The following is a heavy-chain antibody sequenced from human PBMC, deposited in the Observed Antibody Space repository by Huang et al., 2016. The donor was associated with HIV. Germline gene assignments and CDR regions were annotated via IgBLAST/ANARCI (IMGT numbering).Heavy chain of an antibody. CDR1: GGSITDRNSY. CDR2: YDYSGDT. Sequence: QLQLQESGPGLVRPSETLSLICTVSGGSITDRNSYWGWIRQPPGKGREWIGGYDYSGDTDYIPSLKSRVTMSVDTSKNRFSLDIRSVAVADTAIYYCARHFGSWSGYFVSWGQGTLVPVSS. CDR3: ARHFGSWSGYFVS. J-gene: IGHJ4*02. V-gene: IGHV4-39*01. D-gene: IGHD3-10*01.